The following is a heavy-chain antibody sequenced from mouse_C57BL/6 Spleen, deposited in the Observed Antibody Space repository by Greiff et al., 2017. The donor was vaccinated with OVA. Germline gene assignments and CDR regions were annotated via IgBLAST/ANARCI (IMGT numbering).Heavy chain of an antibody. D-gene: IGHD2-4*01. J-gene: IGHJ4*01. CDR3: ARSKGDDYDEDYYAMDY. V-gene: IGHV1-81*01. Sequence: QVQLQQSGAELARPGASVKLSCKASGYTFPSYGISWVKQRTGQGLEWIGEIYPRSGNTYYNEKFKGKATLTADKSSSTAYMELRSLTSEDTAVYFCARSKGDDYDEDYYAMDYWGQGTSVTVSS. CDR1: GYTFPSYG. CDR2: IYPRSGNT.